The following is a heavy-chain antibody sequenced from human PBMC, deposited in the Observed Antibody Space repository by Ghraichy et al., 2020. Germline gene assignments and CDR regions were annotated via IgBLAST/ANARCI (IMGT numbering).Heavy chain of an antibody. J-gene: IGHJ6*03. D-gene: IGHD6-19*01. CDR1: GFTFSSFA. V-gene: IGHV3-23*01. CDR3: AKMAGHPHYDYYMDV. Sequence: LSLTCAAYGFTFSSFAMSWVRQAPGKGLEWVSATIDTGANTFYADSVKGRFTISRDNSKNTLYLQMNSLRGEDTAVYYCAKMAGHPHYDYYMDVWGKGTAVTVSS. CDR2: TIDTGANT.